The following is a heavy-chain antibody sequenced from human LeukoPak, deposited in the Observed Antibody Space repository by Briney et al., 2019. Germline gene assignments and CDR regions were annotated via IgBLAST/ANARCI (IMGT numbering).Heavy chain of an antibody. J-gene: IGHJ3*02. V-gene: IGHV1-2*02. CDR1: GYTFTSYD. CDR2: INPNSGGT. Sequence: ASVKVSCKASGYTFTSYDINWVRQATGQGLEWMGWINPNSGGTNYAQKFQGRVTMTRDTSISTAYMELSRLRSDDTAVYYCARDPGPRLRCSSTSCSRAFDIWGQGTMVTVSS. D-gene: IGHD2-2*01. CDR3: ARDPGPRLRCSSTSCSRAFDI.